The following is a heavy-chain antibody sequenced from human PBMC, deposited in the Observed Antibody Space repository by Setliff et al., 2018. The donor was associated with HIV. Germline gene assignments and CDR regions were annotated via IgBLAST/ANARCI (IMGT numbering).Heavy chain of an antibody. J-gene: IGHJ3*02. CDR1: EFSVSGHY. D-gene: IGHD3-10*01. CDR2: VTWNSGAV. Sequence: GGSLRLSCAASEFSVSGHYMSWVRQAPGKGLEWVSGVTWNSGAVGYADSVKGRFTISRDNAKNSLYLQMNSLRLEDTALYHCVKDYVFRGGKWYAFHIWGPGTVVTVSS. CDR3: VKDYVFRGGKWYAFHI. V-gene: IGHV3-9*01.